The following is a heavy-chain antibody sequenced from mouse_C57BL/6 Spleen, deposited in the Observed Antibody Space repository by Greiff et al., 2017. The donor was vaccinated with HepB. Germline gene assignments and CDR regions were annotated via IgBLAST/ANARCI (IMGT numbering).Heavy chain of an antibody. CDR3: AVITTVVATDC. Sequence: VQLQPSGPELVKPGASVKISCKASGYTFTDYYMNWVKQSHGKSLEWIGDINPNNGGTSYNQKFKGKATLTVDKSSSTSYMELRSLTSEDSAVYYCAVITTVVATDCWGQGTTLAVSS. D-gene: IGHD1-1*01. V-gene: IGHV1-26*01. CDR2: INPNNGGT. J-gene: IGHJ2*01. CDR1: GYTFTDYY.